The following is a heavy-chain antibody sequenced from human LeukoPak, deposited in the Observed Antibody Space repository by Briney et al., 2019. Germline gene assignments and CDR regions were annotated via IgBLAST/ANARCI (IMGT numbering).Heavy chain of an antibody. CDR2: INPNSGGT. J-gene: IGHJ3*02. D-gene: IGHD3-10*01. V-gene: IGHV1-2*02. CDR1: GYTFTGYY. Sequence: ASVKVSCKASGYTFTGYYMHWVRQSPGQWLEWMGWINPNSGGTNYAQKFQGRVTMTRDTSISTAYMELSRLRSDDTAVYYCARGGTMVRGFDIWGQGTMVSDSS. CDR3: ARGGTMVRGFDI.